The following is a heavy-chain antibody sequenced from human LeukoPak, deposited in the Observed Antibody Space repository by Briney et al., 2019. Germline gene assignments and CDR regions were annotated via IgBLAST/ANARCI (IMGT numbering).Heavy chain of an antibody. D-gene: IGHD5-12*01. J-gene: IGHJ6*03. CDR3: ARGRYSGYDLGTNMDV. CDR2: MNPNSGNT. V-gene: IGHV1-8*01. Sequence: ASVKVSCKASGYTFTSYDINWVRQATGQGLEWMGWMNPNSGNTGYAQKFQGRVTMTRNTSISTAYMELSSLRSEDTAVYYCARGRYSGYDLGTNMDVWGKGTTVTISS. CDR1: GYTFTSYD.